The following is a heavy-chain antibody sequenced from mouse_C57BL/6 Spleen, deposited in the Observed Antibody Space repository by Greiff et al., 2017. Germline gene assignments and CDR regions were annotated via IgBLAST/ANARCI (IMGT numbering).Heavy chain of an antibody. CDR1: GYAFTNYL. CDR3: ARSSYGNYGVYFDV. J-gene: IGHJ1*03. Sequence: VHLVESGAELVRPGTSVKVSCKASGYAFTNYLIEWVKQRPGQGLEWIGVINPGSGGTNYNEKFKGKATLTADKSSSTAYMQLSSLTSEDSAVYFCARSSYGNYGVYFDVWGTGTTVTVSS. CDR2: INPGSGGT. D-gene: IGHD2-10*02. V-gene: IGHV1-54*01.